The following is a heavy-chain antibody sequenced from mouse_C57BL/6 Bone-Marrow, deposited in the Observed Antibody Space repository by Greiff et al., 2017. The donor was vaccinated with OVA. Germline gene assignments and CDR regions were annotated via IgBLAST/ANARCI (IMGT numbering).Heavy chain of an antibody. D-gene: IGHD2-1*01. Sequence: QVQLQQSGAELVRPGTSVKVSCKASGYAFTNYLIEWVKQRPGQGLEWIGVINPGSGGTNYNEKFKGKATLTADKSSSTAYMQLSSLTSEDSAVYFCAIYGNYGGGYAMDYWGQGTSVTVSS. V-gene: IGHV1-54*01. CDR2: INPGSGGT. J-gene: IGHJ4*01. CDR3: AIYGNYGGGYAMDY. CDR1: GYAFTNYL.